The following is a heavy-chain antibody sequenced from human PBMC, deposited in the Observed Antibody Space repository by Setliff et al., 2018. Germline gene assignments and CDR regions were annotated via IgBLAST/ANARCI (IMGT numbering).Heavy chain of an antibody. D-gene: IGHD2-2*01. CDR1: GFSFGGHA. V-gene: IGHV3-30*02. CDR2: IHYGGGHI. J-gene: IGHJ5*02. CDR3: AKDRWGYADP. Sequence: PGGSLRLSCAASGFSFGGHAMHWLRQSPDNRLEWLAYIHYGGGHIQYADSVKGRFTVSRDNAMDTLFLQMNGLTTDDTAKYFCAKDRWGYADPWGQGTLVTVSS.